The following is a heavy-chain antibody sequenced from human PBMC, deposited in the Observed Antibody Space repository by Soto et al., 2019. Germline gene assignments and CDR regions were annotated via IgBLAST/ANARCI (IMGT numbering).Heavy chain of an antibody. Sequence: PGGSLRLSCAASGFTFSSYWMHWVRQAPGKGLVWVSRINSDGSSTSYADSVKGRFTISRDNAKNTLYLQMNSLRAEDTAVYYCARDWPRDYYDSSDSYGMDVGGQVTTFTVS. V-gene: IGHV3-74*01. CDR2: INSDGSST. D-gene: IGHD3-22*01. CDR3: ARDWPRDYYDSSDSYGMDV. CDR1: GFTFSSYW. J-gene: IGHJ6*02.